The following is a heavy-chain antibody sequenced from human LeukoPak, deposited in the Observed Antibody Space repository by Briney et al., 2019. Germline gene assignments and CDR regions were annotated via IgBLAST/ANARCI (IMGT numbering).Heavy chain of an antibody. V-gene: IGHV3-23*01. J-gene: IGHJ4*02. CDR3: TRDMQGSRLYLVGSQND. Sequence: GGSLRLSCAASGFTFSSFGMSWVRQAPGKGLEWVSAISGSTIYYADSVKGRFTISRDNAMNTLYLQMNSLRAEDSGLYYCTRDMQGSRLYLVGSQNDWGQGTLVTVSS. CDR2: ISGSTI. CDR1: GFTFSSFG. D-gene: IGHD1-26*01.